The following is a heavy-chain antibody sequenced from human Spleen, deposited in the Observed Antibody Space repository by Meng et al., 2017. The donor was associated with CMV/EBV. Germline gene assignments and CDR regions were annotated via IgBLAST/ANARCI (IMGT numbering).Heavy chain of an antibody. Sequence: RELQESGPGLVKPSGPLSLTCTVSGGSISSNGYYWDWVRQPPGKGLEWIGAIYHSGSTSYNPSLQSRVTMFVDTSKNQFSLMLTSVTATDTAVYYCARRRGGSGRDCWGQGTLVTVSS. D-gene: IGHD3-10*01. J-gene: IGHJ4*02. CDR2: IYHSGST. V-gene: IGHV4-39*01. CDR3: ARRRGGSGRDC. CDR1: GGSISSNGYY.